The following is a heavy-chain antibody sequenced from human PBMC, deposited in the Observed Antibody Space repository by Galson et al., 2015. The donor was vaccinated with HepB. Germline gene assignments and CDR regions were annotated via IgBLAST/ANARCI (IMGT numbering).Heavy chain of an antibody. CDR3: ARSLILLRFFDWFSDV. Sequence: SLRLSCAASGFSVAMYNMNWVRQAPGKGLEWVSSIRSRSSDIYYADSVKGRFTVSRDSAKNSLYLQMNSLRAEDTAVYYCARSLILLRFFDWFSDVWGQGTPVTVSS. J-gene: IGHJ6*02. V-gene: IGHV3-21*01. CDR1: GFSVAMYN. CDR2: IRSRSSDI. D-gene: IGHD3-9*01.